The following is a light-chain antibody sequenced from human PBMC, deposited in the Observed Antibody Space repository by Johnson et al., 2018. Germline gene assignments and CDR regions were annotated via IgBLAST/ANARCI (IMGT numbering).Light chain of an antibody. Sequence: QSVLTQPPSVSAAPGQKVTISCSGSSSNIGNNYVSWYQQLPGTAPTLLIYENNKRPSGIPARFSGSKSGTSATLGITGLQTGDEADYYCGTWDSSLSAGKVFGTGTKVTVL. J-gene: IGLJ1*01. CDR3: GTWDSSLSAGKV. CDR1: SSNIGNNY. V-gene: IGLV1-51*02. CDR2: ENN.